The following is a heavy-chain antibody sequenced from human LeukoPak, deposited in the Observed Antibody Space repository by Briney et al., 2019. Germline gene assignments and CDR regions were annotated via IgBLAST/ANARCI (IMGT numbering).Heavy chain of an antibody. V-gene: IGHV4-34*01. J-gene: IGHJ6*03. CDR3: ARAVGYYGSGTVYYYMDV. Sequence: PSETLSLTCAVYGGSFSGYYWSWIRQPPGKGLEWIGEINRSGSTNYNPSLKSRVTISVDTSKNQFSLKLSSVTAADTAVYYCARAVGYYGSGTVYYYMDVWGKGTTVTVSS. CDR1: GGSFSGYY. D-gene: IGHD3-10*01. CDR2: INRSGST.